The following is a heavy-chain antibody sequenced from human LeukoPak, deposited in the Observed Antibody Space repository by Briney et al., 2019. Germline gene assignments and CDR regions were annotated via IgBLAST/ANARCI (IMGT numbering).Heavy chain of an antibody. Sequence: SETLSLTCAVYGGSFSGYYWSWIRQPPGKGLEWIGEINHSGSTNYNPSLKSRVTISVDTSKNQFSLKLSSVTAADTAVYYCARGRAIASIAARPGYYYYMDVWGKGTTVTVSS. V-gene: IGHV4-34*01. CDR1: GGSFSGYY. J-gene: IGHJ6*03. CDR2: INHSGST. CDR3: ARGRAIASIAARPGYYYYMDV. D-gene: IGHD6-6*01.